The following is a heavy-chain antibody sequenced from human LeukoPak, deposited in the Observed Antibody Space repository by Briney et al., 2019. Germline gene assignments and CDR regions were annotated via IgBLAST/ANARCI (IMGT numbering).Heavy chain of an antibody. Sequence: SVKVSCKASGGTFSSYAISWVRQAPGQGLEWMGGIIPIFGTANYAQKFQGRVTITADESTSTAYMELSSLRSKDTAVYYCASAIVVVITDYYYYGMDVGGQGTTVTVSS. CDR1: GGTFSSYA. CDR2: IIPIFGTA. D-gene: IGHD3-22*01. CDR3: ASAIVVVITDYYYYGMDV. J-gene: IGHJ6*02. V-gene: IGHV1-69*13.